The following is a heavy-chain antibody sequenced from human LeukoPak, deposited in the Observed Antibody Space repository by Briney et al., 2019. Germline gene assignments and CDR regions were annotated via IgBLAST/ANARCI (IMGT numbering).Heavy chain of an antibody. V-gene: IGHV1-8*01. CDR1: GYTFTSYD. D-gene: IGHD6-13*01. J-gene: IGHJ6*02. Sequence: GASVKVSCKASGYTFTSYDINWVRQATGQGLEWMGWMSPNSGNTGYAQKFQGRVTMTRNTSISTAYMELSSLRSEDTAVYYCARGNSSSWFRYYYYYGMDVWGQGTTVTVSS. CDR2: MSPNSGNT. CDR3: ARGNSSSWFRYYYYYGMDV.